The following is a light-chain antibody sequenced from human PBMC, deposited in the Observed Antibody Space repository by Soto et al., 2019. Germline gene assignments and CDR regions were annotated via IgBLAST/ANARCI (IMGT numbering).Light chain of an antibody. CDR1: QSVSRSY. CDR3: QQYGSSPWT. V-gene: IGKV3-20*01. CDR2: GAS. Sequence: EIVLTQSPGTLSLSPGERATLSCRASQSVSRSYLAWYQQKPGQAPRLLIYGASSRATGIPDRFSGSGSGTDFTLTISRLEPDDFAVYYCQQYGSSPWTFGQGTKVEIK. J-gene: IGKJ1*01.